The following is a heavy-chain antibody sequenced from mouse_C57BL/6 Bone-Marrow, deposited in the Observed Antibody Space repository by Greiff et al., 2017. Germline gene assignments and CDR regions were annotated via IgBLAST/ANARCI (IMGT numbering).Heavy chain of an antibody. V-gene: IGHV10-1*01. D-gene: IGHD2-3*01. CDR3: ARGWFWFAY. CDR2: IRSKSINYAT. J-gene: IGHJ3*01. CDR1: GLSFNSYA. Sequence: EPVGGLVQPKGSLKLSCQAFGLSFNSYAITWVRQAPGKGLEWVARIRSKSINYATYYADSVKDRSTNSRDDSDSMLYLQMNNLKTEDTAMYYCARGWFWFAYWGQGTLVTVSA.